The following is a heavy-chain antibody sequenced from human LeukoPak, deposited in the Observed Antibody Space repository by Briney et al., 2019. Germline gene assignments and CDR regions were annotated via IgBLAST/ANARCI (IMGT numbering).Heavy chain of an antibody. V-gene: IGHV3-53*01. J-gene: IGHJ3*01. CDR1: GFTVSSNY. CDR3: ARTPGTGHDGLDV. CDR2: IYSGGNT. Sequence: AGGSLRLSCAASGFTVSSNYMSWVRQAPGKGLEWVSVIYSGGNTYYADSVKGRFTISRDNSENTLFLQMNSLRAEDTAMYYCARTPGTGHDGLDVWGQGTTVTVSS. D-gene: IGHD2-8*02.